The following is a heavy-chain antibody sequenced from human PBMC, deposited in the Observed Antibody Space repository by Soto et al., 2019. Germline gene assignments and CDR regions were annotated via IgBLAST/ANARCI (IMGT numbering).Heavy chain of an antibody. D-gene: IGHD2-2*01. CDR2: ITSSGSYI. CDR1: GPTFSTYG. Sequence: DVQLMESGGGLVKPGGSLRLSCVASGPTFSTYGMNWIRQTPGKGLEWVSSITSSGSYIHYADSVQGRFTVSRDNAKNSIYLQMNSLRVEDTAVYFCARDESAGSSTSNWGQGTLVTVSS. V-gene: IGHV3-21*01. CDR3: ARDESAGSSTSN. J-gene: IGHJ4*02.